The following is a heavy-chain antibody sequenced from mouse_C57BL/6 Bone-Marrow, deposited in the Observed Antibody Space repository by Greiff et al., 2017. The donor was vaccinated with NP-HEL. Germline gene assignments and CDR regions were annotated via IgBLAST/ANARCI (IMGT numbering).Heavy chain of an antibody. J-gene: IGHJ1*03. CDR2: IRSKSNNYAT. V-gene: IGHV10-1*01. CDR3: VSFSSYEYFDV. CDR1: GFSFNTYA. Sequence: EVHLVESGGGLVQPKGSLKLSCAASGFSFNTYAMNWVRQAPGKGLEWVARIRSKSNNYATYYADSVKDRFTISRDDSESMLYLQMNNLKTEDTAMYYCVSFSSYEYFDVWGTGTTVTVSS. D-gene: IGHD1-1*01.